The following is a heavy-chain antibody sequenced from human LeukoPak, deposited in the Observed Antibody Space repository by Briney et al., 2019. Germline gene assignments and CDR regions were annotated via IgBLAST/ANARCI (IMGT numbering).Heavy chain of an antibody. V-gene: IGHV1-69*06. Sequence: ASVKVSCKASGGTFSSYAISWVRQAPGQGLEWMGGIIPIFGTANYAQKFQGRVTITADKSTSTAYMELSSLRSEDTAVYYCARVEIYYYDSSGFVGWFDPWGQGTLVTVSS. D-gene: IGHD3-22*01. CDR3: ARVEIYYYDSSGFVGWFDP. CDR2: IIPIFGTA. J-gene: IGHJ5*02. CDR1: GGTFSSYA.